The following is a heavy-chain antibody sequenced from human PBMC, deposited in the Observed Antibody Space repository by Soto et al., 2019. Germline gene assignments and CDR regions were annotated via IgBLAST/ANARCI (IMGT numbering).Heavy chain of an antibody. Sequence: PSETLSLTCTVSGGSISSYYWSWIRQPPGKGLEWIGYIYYSGSTYYNPSLKSRVTISVDTSKNQFSLKLSSVTAADTAVYYCARDQSSGSFEDWFDPWGQGTLVTVSS. J-gene: IGHJ5*02. D-gene: IGHD3-22*01. V-gene: IGHV4-59*12. CDR2: IYYSGST. CDR1: GGSISSYY. CDR3: ARDQSSGSFEDWFDP.